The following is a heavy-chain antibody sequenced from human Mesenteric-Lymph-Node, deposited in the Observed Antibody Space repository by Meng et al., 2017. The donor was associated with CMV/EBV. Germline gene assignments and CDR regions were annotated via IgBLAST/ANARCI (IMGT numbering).Heavy chain of an antibody. J-gene: IGHJ4*02. CDR3: ARGSSRLGEDY. CDR2: IYHSGST. Sequence: CIVSGVSMTRGGYYWSWIRQHPGKGLEWIGYIYHSGSTYANPSLKGRVIMSVDMSKNQFSLTLSSVTAADTAVYYCARGSSRLGEDYWGQGTLVTVSS. CDR1: GVSMTRGGYY. V-gene: IGHV4-31*03. D-gene: IGHD3-10*01.